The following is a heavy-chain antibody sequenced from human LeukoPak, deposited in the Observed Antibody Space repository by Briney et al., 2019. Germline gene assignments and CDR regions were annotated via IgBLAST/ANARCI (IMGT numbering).Heavy chain of an antibody. CDR3: ARERQDGCGGDCVDGMDV. J-gene: IGHJ6*02. CDR2: IHYSGST. D-gene: IGHD2-21*02. Sequence: SETLSLTCTVSGGSISSYYWSWIRQPPGKGLEWIGYIHYSGSTNYNPSLKSRVTISVDTSKNQFSLKLSSVTAADTAVYYCARERQDGCGGDCVDGMDVWGQGTTVTVSS. CDR1: GGSISSYY. V-gene: IGHV4-59*01.